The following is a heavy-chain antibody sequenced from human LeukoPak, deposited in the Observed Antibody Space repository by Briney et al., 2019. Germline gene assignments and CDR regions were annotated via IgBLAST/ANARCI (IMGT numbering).Heavy chain of an antibody. CDR1: GFTFSSYG. V-gene: IGHV3-33*01. D-gene: IGHD3-22*01. CDR3: ARDGDYYDSSGYLLYYFGY. J-gene: IGHJ4*02. Sequence: GRSLRLSCAASGFTFSSYGMHWVRQAPGKGLEWVAVIWYDGSNKYYADSVKGRFTISRDNSKNTLYLQMNSLRAEDTAVYYCARDGDYYDSSGYLLYYFGYWGQGTLVTVSS. CDR2: IWYDGSNK.